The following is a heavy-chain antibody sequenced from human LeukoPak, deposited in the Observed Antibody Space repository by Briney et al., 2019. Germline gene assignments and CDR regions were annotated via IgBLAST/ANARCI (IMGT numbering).Heavy chain of an antibody. CDR1: GFTFSSYS. Sequence: GGSLRLSCAASGFTFSSYSMNWVRQAPGKGLEWVSYISSSSGTIYYADSVKGRFTISRDNSKNTLYLQMNSLRAEDTAVYYCARVRCGGDCYWYYFDYWGQGTLVTVSS. CDR3: ARVRCGGDCYWYYFDY. J-gene: IGHJ4*02. V-gene: IGHV3-48*01. D-gene: IGHD2-21*02. CDR2: ISSSSGTI.